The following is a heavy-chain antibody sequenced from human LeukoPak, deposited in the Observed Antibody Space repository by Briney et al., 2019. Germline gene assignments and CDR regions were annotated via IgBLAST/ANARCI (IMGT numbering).Heavy chain of an antibody. V-gene: IGHV4-30-2*01. Sequence: SQTLSLTCAVSGGSISSGDYSWSWIRQPPGKGLEWIGYIYHSGSTYYNPSLKSRVTISVDRSKNQFSLKLSSVTAADTAVYYCARDRGGYTYSHDYWGQGTLVTVSS. D-gene: IGHD5-18*01. J-gene: IGHJ4*02. CDR3: ARDRGGYTYSHDY. CDR1: GGSISSGDYS. CDR2: IYHSGST.